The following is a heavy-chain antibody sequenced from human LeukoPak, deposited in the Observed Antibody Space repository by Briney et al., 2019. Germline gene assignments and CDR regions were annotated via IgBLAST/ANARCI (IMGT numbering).Heavy chain of an antibody. D-gene: IGHD6-13*01. J-gene: IGHJ4*02. CDR3: AKALEQETVIALDS. V-gene: IGHV3-23*01. CDR2: ISGSGGST. CDR1: GFTFRSYS. Sequence: GGSLRLSCAASGFTFRSYSMNWLRQAPGKGLEWASAISGSGGSTYYADSVKGRFTISRDNSKNTLYLQMNSLRAEDTSIYFCAKALEQETVIALDSWGQGTLVTVSS.